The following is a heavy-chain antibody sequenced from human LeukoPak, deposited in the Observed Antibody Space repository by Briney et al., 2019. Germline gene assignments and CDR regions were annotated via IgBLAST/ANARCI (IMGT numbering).Heavy chain of an antibody. CDR2: IIPIFGTA. CDR1: GGTFSSYA. D-gene: IGHD2-15*01. V-gene: IGHV1-69*05. CDR3: ARSLGYCSGGSCYLPYNWFDP. J-gene: IGHJ5*02. Sequence: GASVKVSRKASGGTFSSYAISWVRQAPGQGLEWMGGIIPIFGTANYAQKFQGRVTITTDESTSTAYMELSSLRSEDTAVYYCARSLGYCSGGSCYLPYNWFDPWGQGTLVTVSS.